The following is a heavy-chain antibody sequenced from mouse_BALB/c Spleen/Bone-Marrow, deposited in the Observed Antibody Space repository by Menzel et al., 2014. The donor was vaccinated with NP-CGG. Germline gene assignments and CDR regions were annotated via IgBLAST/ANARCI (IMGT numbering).Heavy chain of an antibody. J-gene: IGHJ4*01. Sequence: EVQGVESGGGLVQPGGSLKLSCAASGFTFSSYTMYWVRQTPEKRLEWVAYISNGGGSSYYPDTVKGRFNISKDNAKNTLYLQISSLKSEDTAMYYCAKHGYYGSRAMDYWGQGTSVTVSS. CDR3: AKHGYYGSRAMDY. V-gene: IGHV5-12-2*01. D-gene: IGHD1-1*01. CDR2: ISNGGGSS. CDR1: GFTFSSYT.